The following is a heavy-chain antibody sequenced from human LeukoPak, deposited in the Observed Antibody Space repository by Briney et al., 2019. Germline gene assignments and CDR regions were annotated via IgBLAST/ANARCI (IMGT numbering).Heavy chain of an antibody. CDR3: ATRRRDGYSSSWYYFDY. D-gene: IGHD6-13*01. V-gene: IGHV1-46*01. J-gene: IGHJ4*02. CDR1: GYTFTSYY. CDR2: INPSGGST. Sequence: ASVKVSCKASGYTFTSYYMHWVRQAPGQGLEWMGIINPSGGSTSYAQKFQGRVTMTRDTSTSTVYMELSSLRSEDTAVYYCATRRRDGYSSSWYYFDYWGQGTLVTVSS.